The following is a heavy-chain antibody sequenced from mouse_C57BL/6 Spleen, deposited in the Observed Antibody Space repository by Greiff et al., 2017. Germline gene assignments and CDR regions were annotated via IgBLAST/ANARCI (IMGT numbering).Heavy chain of an antibody. CDR1: GFTFTDYY. CDR2: IDPENGDT. Sequence: VHVQQSGAELVRPGASVKLSCTASGFTFTDYYMHWVKQRPEQGLEWIGWIDPENGDTEYASKFKGKATITADKSSNTAYLQLSSLTSEDTAVYYCTTSSAWFAYWGQGTLVTVSA. V-gene: IGHV14-4*01. D-gene: IGHD3-1*01. CDR3: TTSSAWFAY. J-gene: IGHJ3*01.